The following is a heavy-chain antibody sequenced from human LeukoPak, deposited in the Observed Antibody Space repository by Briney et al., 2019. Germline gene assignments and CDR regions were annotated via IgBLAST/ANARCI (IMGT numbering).Heavy chain of an antibody. Sequence: ASVRVSCKASGYTFTSYGISGVRQAPGQGLEWMGWISAYNGNTNYAQKLQGRVTMTTDTSTSTAYMELRSLRSDDTAVYYCARLYDYVWGSSPFDYWGQGTLVTVSS. CDR3: ARLYDYVWGSSPFDY. CDR1: GYTFTSYG. J-gene: IGHJ4*02. V-gene: IGHV1-18*01. D-gene: IGHD3-16*01. CDR2: ISAYNGNT.